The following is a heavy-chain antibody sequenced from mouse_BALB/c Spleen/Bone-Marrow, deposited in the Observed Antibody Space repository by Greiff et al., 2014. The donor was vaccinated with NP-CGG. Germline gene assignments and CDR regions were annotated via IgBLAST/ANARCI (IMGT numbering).Heavy chain of an antibody. CDR3: ARRYYGSSFSYFDY. V-gene: IGHV5-17*02. J-gene: IGHJ2*01. Sequence: EVKLVESGGGLVQPGGSRKLSCAAPGFTFSSFGMHWVRQAPEKGLEWVAYISSGSSTIYYADTVKGRFTISRDNPKNTLFLQMTSLRSEDTAMYYCARRYYGSSFSYFDYWGQGTTLTVSS. CDR1: GFTFSSFG. CDR2: ISSGSSTI. D-gene: IGHD1-1*01.